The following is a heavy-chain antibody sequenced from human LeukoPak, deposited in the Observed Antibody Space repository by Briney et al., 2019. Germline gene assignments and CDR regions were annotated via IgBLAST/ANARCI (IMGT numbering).Heavy chain of an antibody. CDR3: ASAIPWYSSGWGVDAFDI. J-gene: IGHJ3*02. Sequence: ASVKVSCKASGYTFTDYYMHWVRQAPGQRLEWMGWINPNSGGTNYAQKFQGRVTMTRDTPISTAYMELSRLRSDDTAVYYCASAIPWYSSGWGVDAFDIWGQGTMVTVSS. D-gene: IGHD6-19*01. CDR2: INPNSGGT. V-gene: IGHV1-2*02. CDR1: GYTFTDYY.